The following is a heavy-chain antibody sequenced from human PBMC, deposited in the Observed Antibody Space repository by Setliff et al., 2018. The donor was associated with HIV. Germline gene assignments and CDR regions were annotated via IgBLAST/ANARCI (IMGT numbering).Heavy chain of an antibody. D-gene: IGHD6-13*01. CDR2: VSPGGGTT. CDR3: AKAPLTIVATGGEDC. Sequence: GSLRLSCVASEFTFSNYAMTWVRQAPGKGLEWVSSVSPGGGTTYYADSVKGRFTISRDNSKNTLYLQMNSLRAEDTAVYYCAKAPLTIVATGGEDCWGQGTLVTVSS. CDR1: EFTFSNYA. V-gene: IGHV3-23*01. J-gene: IGHJ4*02.